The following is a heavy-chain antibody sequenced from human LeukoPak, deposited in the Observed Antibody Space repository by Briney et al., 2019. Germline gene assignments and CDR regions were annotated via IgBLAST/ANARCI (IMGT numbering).Heavy chain of an antibody. CDR3: ARLPVVGVYYYYYGMDV. Sequence: SQTLSLTCAISGDSVSSNSAAWNWIRQSPSRGLEWLGRTYYRSKWYNDYALSVKSRITINPDTSKNQFSLQLNSVTPEDTAVYYCARLPVVGVYYYYYGMDVWGQGTTVTVSS. CDR1: GDSVSSNSAA. D-gene: IGHD3-3*01. J-gene: IGHJ6*02. V-gene: IGHV6-1*01. CDR2: TYYRSKWYN.